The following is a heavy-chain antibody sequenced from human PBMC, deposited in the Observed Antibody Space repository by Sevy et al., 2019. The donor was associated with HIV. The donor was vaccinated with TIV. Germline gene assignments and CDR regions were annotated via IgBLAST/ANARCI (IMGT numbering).Heavy chain of an antibody. D-gene: IGHD3-10*01. CDR3: ARGSGNGGPREAFDI. CDR1: RFTVSSNY. V-gene: IGHV3-53*01. J-gene: IGHJ3*02. CDR2: IYSGGST. Sequence: GGSLRLSCAASRFTVSSNYMSWVRQAPGKGLEWVSVIYSGGSTYYADSVKGRFTISRDNSNNTLYLQMNSLRAEDTAVYYCARGSGNGGPREAFDIWGHGTMVTVSS.